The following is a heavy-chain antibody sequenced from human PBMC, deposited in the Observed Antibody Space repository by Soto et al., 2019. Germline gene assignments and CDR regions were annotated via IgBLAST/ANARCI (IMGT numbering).Heavy chain of an antibody. CDR1: GYTFTNHD. CDR3: ARVGGNWNDDYFDH. D-gene: IGHD1-1*01. V-gene: IGHV1-8*01. Sequence: QVPLVQSGAEVKKPGASVKVSCKASGYTFTNHDINWVRQTTGQGLEWMGWMNPNSGDTGYAQKCQGRVTMTRDTSIRTAYMELSNLRSDDTAVYYCARVGGNWNDDYFDHWGQGALVTVSS. CDR2: MNPNSGDT. J-gene: IGHJ4*02.